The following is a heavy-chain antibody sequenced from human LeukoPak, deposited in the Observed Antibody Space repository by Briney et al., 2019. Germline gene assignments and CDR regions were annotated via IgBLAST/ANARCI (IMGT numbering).Heavy chain of an antibody. J-gene: IGHJ4*02. Sequence: PSETLSLTCTVSGGSISSYYWSWIRQPPGKGLEWIGYIYYSGSTNYNPSLKSRVTISVDTSKNQFSLKLSSVTAADTAVYYCGRGGVEVAVEYWGQGTLVTVSS. D-gene: IGHD2-21*01. V-gene: IGHV4-59*01. CDR2: IYYSGST. CDR1: GGSISSYY. CDR3: GRGGVEVAVEY.